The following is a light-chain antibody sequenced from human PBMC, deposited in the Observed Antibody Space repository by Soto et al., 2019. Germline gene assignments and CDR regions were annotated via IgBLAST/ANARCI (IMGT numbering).Light chain of an antibody. V-gene: IGLV2-14*01. Sequence: QSALTQPASVSGSPGQSITISCTGTSSDIGGYNYVSWYQQHPGKAPKLMIYEVSNRPSGVSIRFSGSKSGNTASLTISGLQAEDEADYYCSAYTSSYTRVFGGGTKLIVL. CDR2: EVS. J-gene: IGLJ3*02. CDR3: SAYTSSYTRV. CDR1: SSDIGGYNY.